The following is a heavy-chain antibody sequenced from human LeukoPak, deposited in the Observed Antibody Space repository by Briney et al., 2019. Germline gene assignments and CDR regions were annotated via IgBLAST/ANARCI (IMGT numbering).Heavy chain of an antibody. CDR1: GFTFSDYY. V-gene: IGHV3-11*04. CDR3: ARDPAPTYYDFWSGFSSWFDP. CDR2: ISSSGSTR. D-gene: IGHD3-3*01. Sequence: GGSLRLSCAASGFTFSDYYMSWIRQAPGKGLEWISFISSSGSTRYYADSVKGRFTISRDTTKNSLYLQMNSLRAEDTAVYYCARDPAPTYYDFWSGFSSWFDPWGQGTLVTVSS. J-gene: IGHJ5*02.